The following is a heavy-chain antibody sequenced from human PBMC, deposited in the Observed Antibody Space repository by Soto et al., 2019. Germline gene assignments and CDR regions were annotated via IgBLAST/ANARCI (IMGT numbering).Heavy chain of an antibody. Sequence: EVQLLESGGGLVQPGGSLRLSCAASGFTLSSYAMSWVRQAPGKGLEWVTAISGSGGSTYYADSVKGRFTISRHNFKNTLYLQMNSLRAEDTAVYYCAKDGGSYQPNWFDPWGQGTLVTVSS. CDR2: ISGSGGST. CDR1: GFTLSSYA. V-gene: IGHV3-23*01. CDR3: AKDGGSYQPNWFDP. J-gene: IGHJ5*02. D-gene: IGHD3-16*02.